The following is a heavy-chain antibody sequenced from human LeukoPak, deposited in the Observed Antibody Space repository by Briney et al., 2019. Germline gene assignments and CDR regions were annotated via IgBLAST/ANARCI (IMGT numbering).Heavy chain of an antibody. CDR1: GGSISSYY. V-gene: IGHV4-59*01. Sequence: PSETLSLTCIVSGGSISSYYWSWLRQPPGKGLEWIGYIYYSGSTNYNPSLKSRVTISVDTSKNQFSLKLSSVTAADTAVYYCARVMVRGVLDAFDIWGQGTMVTVSS. J-gene: IGHJ3*02. CDR2: IYYSGST. CDR3: ARVMVRGVLDAFDI. D-gene: IGHD3-10*01.